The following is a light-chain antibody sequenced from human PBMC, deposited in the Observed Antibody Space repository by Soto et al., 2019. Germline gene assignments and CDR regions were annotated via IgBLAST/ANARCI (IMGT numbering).Light chain of an antibody. CDR3: QEYDTAPLT. CDR2: HTS. V-gene: IGKV1-27*01. Sequence: IQMTQSPSSLSASVGDRVTITCRASQGIRNYLAWYQQKPGKVPKLLMYHTSTLQSGVPSRFSGSGSGTDFTLTISSLQPEDVATYYCQEYDTAPLTFGGGTKEEIK. CDR1: QGIRNY. J-gene: IGKJ4*01.